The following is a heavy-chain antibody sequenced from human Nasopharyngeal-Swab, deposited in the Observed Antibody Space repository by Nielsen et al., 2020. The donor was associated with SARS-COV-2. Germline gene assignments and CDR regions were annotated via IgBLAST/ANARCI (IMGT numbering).Heavy chain of an antibody. D-gene: IGHD6-13*01. CDR3: ARAGSSWLGFYFDY. CDR2: ISYDGSNK. Sequence: LSLTCAASGLPFSSYAMHWVRPAPGKGLEWVAVISYDGSNKYYADSVKGRFTIPRDNSKNTLYLQMNSLRAEDTAVYYCARAGSSWLGFYFDYWGQGTLVTVSS. J-gene: IGHJ4*02. CDR1: GLPFSSYA. V-gene: IGHV3-30*04.